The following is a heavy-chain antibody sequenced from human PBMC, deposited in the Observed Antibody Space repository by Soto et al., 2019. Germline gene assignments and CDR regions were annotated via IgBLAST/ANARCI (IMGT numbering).Heavy chain of an antibody. CDR3: ARFLIRGTWFDP. CDR2: INPNSGGT. V-gene: IGHV1-2*02. D-gene: IGHD3-10*01. J-gene: IGHJ5*02. Sequence: GASVKVSCKASGYTFTGYYMHWVRQAPGQGLEWMGWINPNSGGTNYAQKFQGRATMTRDTSISTAYMELSRLRSDDTAVYYCARFLIRGTWFDPWGQGTLVTVSS. CDR1: GYTFTGYY.